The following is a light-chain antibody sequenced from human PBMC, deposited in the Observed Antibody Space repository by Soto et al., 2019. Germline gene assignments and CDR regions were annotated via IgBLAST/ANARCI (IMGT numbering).Light chain of an antibody. Sequence: DIQMTQSPSTLSAAVGDRVSITCRARQRISRQLAWYQQKPGKDPNLLIYQASNLETGVPSRFIGSGSGTDFTLNIGSLQPDDFATYYCVQYQCYWKFGQGTKVVVK. CDR2: QAS. J-gene: IGKJ1*01. CDR1: QRISRQ. V-gene: IGKV1-5*03. CDR3: VQYQCYWK.